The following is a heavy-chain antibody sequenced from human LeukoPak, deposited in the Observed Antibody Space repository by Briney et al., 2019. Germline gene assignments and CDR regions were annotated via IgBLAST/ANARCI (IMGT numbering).Heavy chain of an antibody. J-gene: IGHJ4*02. CDR3: AKQLGYCSDGSCYFPY. Sequence: GGSLRLSCAASGFTVSSTYMSWVRQAPGKGLEWVSAISNNGGYTYYADSVQGRFTISRDNSKSTLCLQMNSLRAEDTAVYYRAKQLGYCSDGSCYFPYWGQGTLVTVSS. CDR2: ISNNGGYT. D-gene: IGHD2-15*01. CDR1: GFTVSSTY. V-gene: IGHV3-23*01.